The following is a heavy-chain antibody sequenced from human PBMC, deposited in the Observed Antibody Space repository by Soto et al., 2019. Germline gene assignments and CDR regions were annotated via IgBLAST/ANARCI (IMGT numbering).Heavy chain of an antibody. CDR1: GGTFSSYA. D-gene: IGHD1-7*01. CDR2: IIPIFGTA. Sequence: SVKVSCKASGGTFSSYAISWVRQAPGQGLEWMGGIIPIFGTANYAQKFQGRVTITADESTSTAYMELSSLRSEDTAVYYCATGTTIGGPYYYYGMDVWGQGTTVTVSS. J-gene: IGHJ6*02. CDR3: ATGTTIGGPYYYYGMDV. V-gene: IGHV1-69*13.